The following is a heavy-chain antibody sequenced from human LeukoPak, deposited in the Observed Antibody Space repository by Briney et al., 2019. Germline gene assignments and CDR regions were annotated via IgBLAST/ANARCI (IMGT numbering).Heavy chain of an antibody. CDR2: INTNTGNP. CDR1: GYTFTSYA. V-gene: IGHV7-4-1*02. J-gene: IGHJ5*02. CDR3: ARAPYLYCRGTSCLNWFDP. D-gene: IGHD2-2*01. Sequence: ASVKVSCKASGYTFTSYAMNWVRQAPGQGLEWMGWINTNTGNPTYAQGFTGRFVFSLDTSVSTAYLQISSLKAEDTAVYYCARAPYLYCRGTSCLNWFDPWGQGTLVTVSS.